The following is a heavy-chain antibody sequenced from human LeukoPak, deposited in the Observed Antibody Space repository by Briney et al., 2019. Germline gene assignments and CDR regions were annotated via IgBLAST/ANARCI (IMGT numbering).Heavy chain of an antibody. CDR3: AKDKLAAAGTDYYYGMDV. CDR2: ISGSGGST. CDR1: GFTFSSYA. J-gene: IGHJ6*02. Sequence: GGSLRLSCAASGFTFSSYAMSWVRQAPGKGLEWVSAISGSGGSTYYADSVKGRFTISRDNSKNTLYLQMNSLTAEDTAVYYCAKDKLAAAGTDYYYGMDVWGQGTTVTVSS. D-gene: IGHD6-13*01. V-gene: IGHV3-23*01.